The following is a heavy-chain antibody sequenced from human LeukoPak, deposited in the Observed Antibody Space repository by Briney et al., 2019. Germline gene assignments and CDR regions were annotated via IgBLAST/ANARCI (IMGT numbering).Heavy chain of an antibody. Sequence: GASVKVSCKASGFTFTSSAMQWVRQARGQRLEWIGWIVVGSGNTNYAQKFQERVTITRDMSTSTAYMELSSLSSEDTAVYYCAADWGVGYYGSGRYAFDIWGQGTMVTVSS. D-gene: IGHD3-10*01. CDR3: AADWGVGYYGSGRYAFDI. J-gene: IGHJ3*02. V-gene: IGHV1-58*02. CDR2: IVVGSGNT. CDR1: GFTFTSSA.